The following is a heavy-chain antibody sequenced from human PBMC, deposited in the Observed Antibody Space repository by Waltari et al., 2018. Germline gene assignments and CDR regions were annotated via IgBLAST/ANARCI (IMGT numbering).Heavy chain of an antibody. CDR2: IYFGGST. CDR3: ARQSGITINEAAFDI. Sequence: QLHLQESGPGLVEPSAPLSLTCSVSGGSIRSASHHWVWIRQPPGKGLEWFGSIYFGGSTYYNPSLRSRLTISADTSKNQFSLRLTSVTASDTAVYYCARQSGITINEAAFDIWGPGTMVTVPS. J-gene: IGHJ3*02. CDR1: GGSIRSASHH. D-gene: IGHD1-7*01. V-gene: IGHV4-39*01.